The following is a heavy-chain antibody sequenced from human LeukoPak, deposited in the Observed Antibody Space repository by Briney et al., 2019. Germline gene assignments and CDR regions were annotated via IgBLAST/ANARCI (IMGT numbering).Heavy chain of an antibody. V-gene: IGHV3-23*01. D-gene: IGHD1-1*01. CDR3: AKGYNWNDAYYYYYGMDV. J-gene: IGHJ6*02. CDR2: ISGSGGST. CDR1: GGSISSGGYS. Sequence: PSETLSLTCAVSGGSISSGGYSWSWVRQAPGKGLEWVSAISGSGGSTYYADSVKGRFTISRDNSKNTLYLQMNSLRAEDTAVYYCAKGYNWNDAYYYYYGMDVWGQGTTVTVSS.